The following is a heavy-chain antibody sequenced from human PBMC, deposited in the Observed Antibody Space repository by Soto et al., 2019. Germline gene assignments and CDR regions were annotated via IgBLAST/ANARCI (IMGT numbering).Heavy chain of an antibody. CDR3: ARDGGCSSTSCYYSYYGMDV. CDR1: GGTFSSYA. V-gene: IGHV1-69*06. Sequence: QVQLVQSGAEVKKPGSSVKVSCKASGGTFSSYAISWVRQAPGQGLEWMGGIIPIFGTANYAQKFRGRVTITADKSTSTAYMELSSLRSEDTAVYYCARDGGCSSTSCYYSYYGMDVWGQGTTVTVSS. CDR2: IIPIFGTA. J-gene: IGHJ6*02. D-gene: IGHD2-2*01.